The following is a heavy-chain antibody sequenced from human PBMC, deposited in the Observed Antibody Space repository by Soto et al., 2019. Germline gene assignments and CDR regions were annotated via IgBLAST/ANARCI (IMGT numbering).Heavy chain of an antibody. D-gene: IGHD3-10*01. J-gene: IGHJ4*02. CDR2: AYHSGST. CDR3: ARSPPSSYSGGRGTFKY. V-gene: IGHV4-4*02. CDR1: GGFTSTNNW. Sequence: QLQLQESGPGLVRPSGTLSLTCAVSGGFTSTNNWWSWVLQRPGKGLEWIGDAYHSGSTAYNPSLKSRVSISVDKSKNQTSLKLTSATAADTAVYYCARSPPSSYSGGRGTFKYWGQGTLVTVSS.